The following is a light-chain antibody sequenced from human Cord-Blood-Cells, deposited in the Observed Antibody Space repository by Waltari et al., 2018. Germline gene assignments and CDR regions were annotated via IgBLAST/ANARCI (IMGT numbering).Light chain of an antibody. V-gene: IGLV2-23*01. Sequence: QSALTQPASVSGSPGQSITISRPGTSSYVGRYNLFLWYQQHPGKAPKLMIYEGSKRPSGVSNRFSGSKSGNTASLTISGLQAEDEADYYCCSYAGSSTWVFGGGTKLTVL. CDR2: EGS. CDR3: CSYAGSSTWV. CDR1: SSYVGRYNL. J-gene: IGLJ3*02.